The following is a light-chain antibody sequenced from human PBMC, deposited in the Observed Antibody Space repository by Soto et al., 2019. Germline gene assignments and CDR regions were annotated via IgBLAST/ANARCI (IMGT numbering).Light chain of an antibody. CDR1: DGHSNFA. CDR3: QTWGTGIQV. V-gene: IGLV4-69*01. J-gene: IGLJ1*01. CDR2: VHSDGSH. Sequence: QSVLTQSPSASASLGDSVKLTCTLSDGHSNFAIAWHQQQPQKGPRFLMKVHSDGSHKKGDGIPDRLSGSSSGADRHLIISGLQSEDEADYYCQTWGTGIQVFGIGTKVTVL.